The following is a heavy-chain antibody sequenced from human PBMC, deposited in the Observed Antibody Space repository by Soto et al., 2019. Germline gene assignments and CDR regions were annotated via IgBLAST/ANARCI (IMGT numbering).Heavy chain of an antibody. Sequence: QVQLVQSGAEVKKPGASVKVSRKASGYTFTGYYMHWVRQAPGQGLEWMGWINPNSGGTNYAQKFQGRVTMTRDTSISTAYMELSRLRSDDTAVYYCARGMTTVTTGSGMDVWGQGTTVTVSS. CDR3: ARGMTTVTTGSGMDV. D-gene: IGHD4-4*01. CDR2: INPNSGGT. CDR1: GYTFTGYY. J-gene: IGHJ6*02. V-gene: IGHV1-2*02.